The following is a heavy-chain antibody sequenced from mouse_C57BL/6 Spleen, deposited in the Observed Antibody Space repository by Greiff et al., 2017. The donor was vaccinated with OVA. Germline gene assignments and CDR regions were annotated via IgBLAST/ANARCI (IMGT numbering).Heavy chain of an antibody. V-gene: IGHV1-55*01. CDR3: ARWDTTVVYWYFDV. CDR2: IYPGSGST. J-gene: IGHJ1*03. Sequence: QVQLQHPGAELVKPGASVKMSCKASGYTFTSYWITWVKQRPGQGLEWIGDIYPGSGSTNYNEKFKSKATLTVDTSSSTAYMQLSSLTSEDSAVYYCARWDTTVVYWYFDVWGTGTTVTVSS. D-gene: IGHD1-1*01. CDR1: GYTFTSYW.